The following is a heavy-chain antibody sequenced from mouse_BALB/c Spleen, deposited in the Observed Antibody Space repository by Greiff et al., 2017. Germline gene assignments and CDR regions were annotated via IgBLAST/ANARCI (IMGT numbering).Heavy chain of an antibody. CDR2: ISYSGST. J-gene: IGHJ3*01. CDR3: ASLTTAAFAY. D-gene: IGHD1-2*01. CDR1: GYSFTSDDA. V-gene: IGHV3-2*02. Sequence: EVQLQESGPGLVKPSQSLSLTCTVTGYSFTSDDAWNWIRQFPGNKLEWMGYISYSGSTSYNPSLKSRISITRDTSKNQFFLQLISVTTEDTATCYCASLTTAAFAYWGQGTLVTVSA.